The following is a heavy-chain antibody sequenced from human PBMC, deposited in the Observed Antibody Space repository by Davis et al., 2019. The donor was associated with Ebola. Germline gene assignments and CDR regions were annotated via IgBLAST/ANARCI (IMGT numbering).Heavy chain of an antibody. CDR3: ARGYYGGNSKYYYYMDV. CDR1: GYTFTGYY. CDR2: INPNSGGT. J-gene: IGHJ6*03. V-gene: IGHV1-2*02. Sequence: ASVKVSCKASGYTFTGYYMHWVRQAPGQGLEWMGWINPNSGGTNYAQKFQGRVTMTRDTSISTAYMELSSLRSEDTAVYYCARGYYGGNSKYYYYMDVWGKGTTVTVSS. D-gene: IGHD4-23*01.